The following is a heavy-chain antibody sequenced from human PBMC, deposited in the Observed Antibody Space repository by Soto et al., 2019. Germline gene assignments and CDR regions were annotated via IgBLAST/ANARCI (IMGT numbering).Heavy chain of an antibody. CDR3: ARDNHYLSYYYGMDV. Sequence: GASVKVSCKASGCTFSSYAISWVRQAPGQGLEWMGGIIPIFGTANYAQKFQGRVTITADESTSTAYMELSSLRSEDTAVYYCARDNHYLSYYYGMDVWGQGTTVTVSS. V-gene: IGHV1-69*13. CDR1: GCTFSSYA. J-gene: IGHJ6*02. D-gene: IGHD3-10*01. CDR2: IIPIFGTA.